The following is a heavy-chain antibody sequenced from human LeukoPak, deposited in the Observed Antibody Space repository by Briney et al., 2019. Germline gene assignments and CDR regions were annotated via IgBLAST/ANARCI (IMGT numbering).Heavy chain of an antibody. CDR2: IYYSGST. CDR1: GGSISSYY. D-gene: IGHD6-19*01. Sequence: SETLSLTCTVSGGSISSYYWSWIRQPPGKGLEWIGYIYYSGSTNHNPSLKSRVTISVDTSKNQFSLKLSSVTAADTAVYYCATVAGHYYGMDVWGQGTTVTVSS. CDR3: ATVAGHYYGMDV. V-gene: IGHV4-59*01. J-gene: IGHJ6*02.